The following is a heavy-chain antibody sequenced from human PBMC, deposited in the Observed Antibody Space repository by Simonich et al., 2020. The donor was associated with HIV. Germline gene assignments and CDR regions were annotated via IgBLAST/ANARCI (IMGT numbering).Heavy chain of an antibody. CDR2: INDRGST. J-gene: IGHJ4*02. Sequence: QVQLQQWGAGLLKPSETLSLTCAVYGGSFSGYYWNLNRQPPGKGLELIGEINDRGSTNYNPSLKSRVTISVDTSKNQFSLKLSSVTAADTAVYYCARRRVTNGYFDYWGQGTLVTVSS. CDR3: ARRRVTNGYFDY. D-gene: IGHD2-21*02. CDR1: GGSFSGYY. V-gene: IGHV4-34*01.